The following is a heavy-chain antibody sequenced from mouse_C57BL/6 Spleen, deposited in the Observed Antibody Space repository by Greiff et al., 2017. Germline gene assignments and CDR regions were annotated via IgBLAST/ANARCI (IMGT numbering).Heavy chain of an antibody. Sequence: QVQLQQPGAELVKPGASVKLSCKASGYTFTSYWMHWVKQRPGQGLEWIGMIHPNSGSTNYNEKFKSKATLTVDKSSSTAYMQLSSLTSEDSAVYYCASDYSNPDDWGQGTTLTVSS. D-gene: IGHD2-5*01. CDR2: IHPNSGST. V-gene: IGHV1-64*01. CDR1: GYTFTSYW. CDR3: ASDYSNPDD. J-gene: IGHJ2*01.